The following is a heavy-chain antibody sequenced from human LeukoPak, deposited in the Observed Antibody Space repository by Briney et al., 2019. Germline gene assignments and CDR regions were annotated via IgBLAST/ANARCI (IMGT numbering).Heavy chain of an antibody. CDR2: INPNSGDT. J-gene: IGHJ3*02. V-gene: IGHV1-2*02. CDR1: GYTFTGYY. CDR3: ARDPRLGPTNAFDI. Sequence: GASVKVSCKVSGYTFTGYYIHWVRQAPGQGLEWMGWINPNSGDTNYPQKFQGRVTMTRDTSVSTAYMELSRLRSDDTAAYYCARDPRLGPTNAFDIWGQGTMVTVSS. D-gene: IGHD3-16*01.